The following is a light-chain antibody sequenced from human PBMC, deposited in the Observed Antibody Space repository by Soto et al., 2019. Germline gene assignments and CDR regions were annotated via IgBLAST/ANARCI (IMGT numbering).Light chain of an antibody. CDR3: CSYAGSSTHV. J-gene: IGLJ1*01. Sequence: QSALTQPASVSWSPGQSITISCTGTSSDVGNYNLVSWYQQHPGKAPKLMIYEGSKRPSGVSNRFSGSKSGNTASLTISILQAEDEADYYCCSYAGSSTHVFGTGTKVTVL. CDR2: EGS. CDR1: SSDVGNYNL. V-gene: IGLV2-23*01.